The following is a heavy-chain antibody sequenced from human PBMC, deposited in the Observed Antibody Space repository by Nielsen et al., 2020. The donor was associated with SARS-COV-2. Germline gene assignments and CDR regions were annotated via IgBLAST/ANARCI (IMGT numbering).Heavy chain of an antibody. J-gene: IGHJ4*02. CDR1: GYSFTNYW. CDR2: IDPTDSYT. CDR3: TRSYDSNGYQSAY. V-gene: IGHV5-10-1*01. D-gene: IGHD3-22*01. Sequence: GESLKISCKGSGYSFTNYWITWVRQMPGKGLEWMGRIDPTDSYTNYSPSFQGHVTISADKSINTAYLQFSSLKASDTAMYYCTRSYDSNGYQSAYWGQGTLVTVSS.